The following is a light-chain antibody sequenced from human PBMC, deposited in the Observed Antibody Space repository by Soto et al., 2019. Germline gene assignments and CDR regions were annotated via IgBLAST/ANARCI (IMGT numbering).Light chain of an antibody. Sequence: DFQMTQSPSTLSASVGDRVTITCRASQNINNWVAWYQQKPGKAPKFLIYDASTLQRGVSSRFRGSGFGTEFRLTINRLQPEDSGSYYCQHTRTFGQGTKVEVK. CDR2: DAS. CDR1: QNINNW. CDR3: QHTRT. J-gene: IGKJ1*01. V-gene: IGKV1-5*01.